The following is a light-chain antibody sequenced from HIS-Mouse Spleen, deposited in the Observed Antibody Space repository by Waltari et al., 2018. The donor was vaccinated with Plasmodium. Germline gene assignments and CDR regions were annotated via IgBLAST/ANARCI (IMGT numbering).Light chain of an antibody. CDR1: KSGSKS. CDR2: DDS. Sequence: SYVLTQPPSVSVAPGQTARITCGGDKSGSKSVQWYQQKPGQAPGLVVYDDSDRPPGIPERFSGSNTGSTATLTISRVEAGDEADYYCQVWDSSSDHVVFGGGTKLTVL. CDR3: QVWDSSSDHVV. V-gene: IGLV3-21*02. J-gene: IGLJ2*01.